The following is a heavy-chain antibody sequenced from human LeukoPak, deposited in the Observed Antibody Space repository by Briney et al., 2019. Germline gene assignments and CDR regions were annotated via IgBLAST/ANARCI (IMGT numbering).Heavy chain of an antibody. V-gene: IGHV1-24*01. D-gene: IGHD2-2*01. CDR2: FDPEDGET. CDR3: AAWAVVVPEYNWFDP. J-gene: IGHJ5*02. Sequence: GASVKVSCKVSGYTLTELSMHWVRQAPGKGLEWMGGFDPEDGETIYAQKFQGRVTMTEDTSTDTAYMELSSLRSEDTAVYYCAAWAVVVPEYNWFDPWGQGTLVTVSS. CDR1: GYTLTELS.